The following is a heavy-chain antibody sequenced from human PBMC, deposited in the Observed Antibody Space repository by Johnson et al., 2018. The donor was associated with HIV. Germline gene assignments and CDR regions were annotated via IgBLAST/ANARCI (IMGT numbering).Heavy chain of an antibody. D-gene: IGHD3-22*01. CDR2: TNSDGSST. J-gene: IGHJ3*02. CDR1: GFTFSSYW. Sequence: EVQLVESGGGLVQPGGSLRLSCAASGFTFSSYWMHWVRQAPGKGLVWVSCTNSDGSSTSYAYSVKGRFTISRDNAKNTLYLQMNSLRAEDTAVYYCARGGYDSTPRGAFDIWGQGTMVTVSS. CDR3: ARGGYDSTPRGAFDI. V-gene: IGHV3-74*01.